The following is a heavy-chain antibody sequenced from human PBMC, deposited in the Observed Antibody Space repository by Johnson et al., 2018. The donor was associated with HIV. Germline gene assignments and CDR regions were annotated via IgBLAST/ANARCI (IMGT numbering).Heavy chain of an antibody. J-gene: IGHJ3*02. D-gene: IGHD3-10*01. CDR1: GFTFSSYW. Sequence: VQLVESGGGVVQPGTSLRLSCAASGFTFSSYWMSWVRQAPGKGLQWLTVISYDGYNKYYADSVKGRFTISRDNAKNSLYLQMNSLRDEDMAVYYCARGALGSFDIWGQGTMVTVSA. V-gene: IGHV3-30*07. CDR2: ISYDGYNK. CDR3: ARGALGSFDI.